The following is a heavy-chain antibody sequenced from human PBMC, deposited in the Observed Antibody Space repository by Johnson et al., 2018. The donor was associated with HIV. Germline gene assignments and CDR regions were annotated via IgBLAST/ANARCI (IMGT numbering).Heavy chain of an antibody. CDR1: GFTFSSYG. J-gene: IGHJ3*02. CDR3: ARGLKGAFDI. CDR2: IRFDGTNK. V-gene: IGHV3-30*02. Sequence: VESGGGVVQPGGSLRLSCAASGFTFSSYGMHWVRQAPGKGLEWVAFIRFDGTNKYYADSVQGRFTISRDNSRNMVYLEMNSLRTEDTAVYYCARGLKGAFDIWGQGTRVTVSA.